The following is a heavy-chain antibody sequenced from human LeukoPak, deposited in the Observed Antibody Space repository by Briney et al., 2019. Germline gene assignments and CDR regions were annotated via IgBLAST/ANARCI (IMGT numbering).Heavy chain of an antibody. V-gene: IGHV1-69*13. Sequence: GASVKVSCKASGGTFSSYAISWVRQAPGQGLEWMGGIIPIFGTANYAQKFQGRVTITADESTSTAYMELSSLRSEDTAVYYCARDGQQLVPSYYYYYYMDVWGKGTTVTVSS. CDR3: ARDGQQLVPSYYYYYYMDV. D-gene: IGHD6-13*01. CDR1: GGTFSSYA. J-gene: IGHJ6*03. CDR2: IIPIFGTA.